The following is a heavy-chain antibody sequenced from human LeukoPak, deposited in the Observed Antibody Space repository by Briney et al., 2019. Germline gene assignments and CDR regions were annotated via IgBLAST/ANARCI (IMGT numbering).Heavy chain of an antibody. J-gene: IGHJ4*02. D-gene: IGHD6-19*01. CDR1: GFTFDDYA. V-gene: IGHV3-9*03. CDR3: AKDMGSGWTEYGY. Sequence: PGRSLRFSCAASGFTFDDYAMHWVRQAPGKGLEWVSGISWNSGSIGYADSVKGRFTISRDNAKNSLYLQMNSLRAEDMALYYCAKDMGSGWTEYGYWGQGTLVTVSS. CDR2: ISWNSGSI.